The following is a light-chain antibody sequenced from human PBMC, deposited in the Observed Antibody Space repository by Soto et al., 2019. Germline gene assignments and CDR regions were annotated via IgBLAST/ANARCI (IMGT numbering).Light chain of an antibody. CDR3: QNYNSVRA. CDR1: QDTSNY. Sequence: DIQMTQSPSSLSASVGDRVTITCRASQDTSNYLAWYQQKPGQVPKLLIYAASTLQSGVPSRFSGSGSGTDFTLTISSLQPEDVATYYCQNYNSVRAFGPGTKVDL. CDR2: AAS. V-gene: IGKV1-27*01. J-gene: IGKJ3*01.